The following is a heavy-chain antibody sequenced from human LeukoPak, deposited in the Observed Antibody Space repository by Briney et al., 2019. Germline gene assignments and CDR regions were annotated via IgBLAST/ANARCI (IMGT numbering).Heavy chain of an antibody. CDR1: GYSFTSYW. Sequence: GESLKTSCKGSGYSFTSYWIGWVRQMPGKGLEWMGIIYPGDSDTRYSPSFQDQVTISADKSISTAYLQWSSLKASDTAMYYCARLDDSSGYYSYFDNWGQGSLVTVSS. J-gene: IGHJ4*02. CDR2: IYPGDSDT. D-gene: IGHD3-22*01. CDR3: ARLDDSSGYYSYFDN. V-gene: IGHV5-51*01.